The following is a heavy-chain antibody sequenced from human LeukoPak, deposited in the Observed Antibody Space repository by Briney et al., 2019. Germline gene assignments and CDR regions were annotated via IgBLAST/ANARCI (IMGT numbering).Heavy chain of an antibody. CDR2: IYYSGST. V-gene: IGHV4-31*03. J-gene: IGHJ5*02. CDR1: GGSISSGGYY. CDR3: ARELSITIFGVGKNWFDP. D-gene: IGHD3-3*01. Sequence: PSETLSLTCTVSGGSISSGGYYWSWIRQHPGKGLEWLGYIYYSGSTYYNPSLKSRVTISVDTSKNQFSLKLSSVTAADTAVYYCARELSITIFGVGKNWFDPWGQGTLVTVSS.